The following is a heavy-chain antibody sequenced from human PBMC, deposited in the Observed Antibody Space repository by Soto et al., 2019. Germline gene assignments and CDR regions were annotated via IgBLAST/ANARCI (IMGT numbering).Heavy chain of an antibody. Sequence: QVQLVESGGGVVQPGRSLRLSCAASGFTFSSYAMHWVRQAPGKGLEWVAVISYDGSNKYYADSVKGRFTISRDNSKNTLYLQMNSLRAEDTAVYYCASDSPENSGRDDYWGQGTLVTVSS. CDR2: ISYDGSNK. CDR3: ASDSPENSGRDDY. V-gene: IGHV3-30-3*01. D-gene: IGHD1-26*01. J-gene: IGHJ4*02. CDR1: GFTFSSYA.